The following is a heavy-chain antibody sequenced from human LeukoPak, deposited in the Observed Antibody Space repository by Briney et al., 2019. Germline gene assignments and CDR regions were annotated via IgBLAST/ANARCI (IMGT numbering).Heavy chain of an antibody. CDR2: INPSGGST. V-gene: IGHV1-46*01. CDR3: VLLGRGYYMDV. D-gene: IGHD3/OR15-3a*01. CDR1: GYTFTSYY. J-gene: IGHJ6*03. Sequence: ASVKVSCKASGYTFTSYYMHWVRQAPGQGLEWMGIINPSGGSTSYAQKFQGRVTMTRDMSTSTVYMELSSLRSEDTAVYYCVLLGRGYYMDVWGKGTTVTVSS.